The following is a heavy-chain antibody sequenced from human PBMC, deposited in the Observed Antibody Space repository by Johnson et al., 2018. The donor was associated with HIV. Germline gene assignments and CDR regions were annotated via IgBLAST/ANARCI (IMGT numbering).Heavy chain of an antibody. CDR2: ISGSGFDT. CDR3: ARDVAATMIVVGGAYDGFDF. V-gene: IGHV3-11*06. D-gene: IGHD3-22*01. Sequence: QVQLVESGGGLVKPGGSLRLSCAASNFTFKDYYMNWIRQAPGKGLEWISYISGSGFDTYYADSVKGRFTISRDNSKNTLYLQMNSLRAEDTAVYYCARDVAATMIVVGGAYDGFDFWGQGTMVTVSS. J-gene: IGHJ3*01. CDR1: NFTFKDYY.